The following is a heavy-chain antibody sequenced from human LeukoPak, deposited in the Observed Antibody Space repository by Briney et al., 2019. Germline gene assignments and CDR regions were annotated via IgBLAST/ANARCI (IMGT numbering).Heavy chain of an antibody. Sequence: PGRSLRLSCATSGFTFSSFVMHWVRQAPGKGLEWVALISHDGSNKYYADSVKGRFTISRDNSKNTLYLQMNSLRAEDTAVYYCAKEGAASSGWYGDAFDIWGQGTMVTVSS. D-gene: IGHD6-19*01. CDR3: AKEGAASSGWYGDAFDI. CDR1: GFTFSSFV. J-gene: IGHJ3*02. V-gene: IGHV3-30-3*01. CDR2: ISHDGSNK.